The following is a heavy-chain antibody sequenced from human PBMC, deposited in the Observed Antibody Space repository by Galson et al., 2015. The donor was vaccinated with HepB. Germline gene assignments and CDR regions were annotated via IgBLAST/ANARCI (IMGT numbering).Heavy chain of an antibody. CDR2: ISAYNGNT. V-gene: IGHV1-18*01. J-gene: IGHJ4*02. CDR1: GYTFTTYG. CDR3: ARDILTGYVEP. Sequence: SVKVSCKASGYTFTTYGISWVRQAPGRGLEWMGWISAYNGNTNYAQKLQGRVTMTTDTSTSTAYMELRSLRSDDTAVYYCARDILTGYVEPWGQGTLVTVSS. D-gene: IGHD3-9*01.